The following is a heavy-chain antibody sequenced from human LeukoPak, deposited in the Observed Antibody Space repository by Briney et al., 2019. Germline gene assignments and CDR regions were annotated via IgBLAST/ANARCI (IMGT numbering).Heavy chain of an antibody. CDR3: ARSEDYDFWSGRQYNWFDP. CDR1: GGTFISYA. V-gene: IGHV1-69*05. CDR2: IIPIFGTA. J-gene: IGHJ5*02. D-gene: IGHD3-3*01. Sequence: SVKVSCKASGGTFISYAISWVRQAPGKGVEWMGRIIPIFGTANYAQKFQGRVTITTDESTSTAYMELSSLRSEDTAVYYCARSEDYDFWSGRQYNWFDPWGQGTLVTVSS.